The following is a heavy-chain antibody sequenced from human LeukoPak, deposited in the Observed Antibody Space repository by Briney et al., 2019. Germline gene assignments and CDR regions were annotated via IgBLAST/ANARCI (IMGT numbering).Heavy chain of an antibody. J-gene: IGHJ1*01. CDR1: GYTFINYG. CDR2: ISAYNGDT. D-gene: IGHD3-10*01. Sequence: ASVKVSCKASGYTFINYGIIWVRQAPGQGLEWMGWISAYNGDTKYAQKFRGRVTMTTDTSTSIAYMELRSLRSDDTAVYYCARDPMAYGSGSYYRRHWGQGSLVTVSS. V-gene: IGHV1-18*04. CDR3: ARDPMAYGSGSYYRRH.